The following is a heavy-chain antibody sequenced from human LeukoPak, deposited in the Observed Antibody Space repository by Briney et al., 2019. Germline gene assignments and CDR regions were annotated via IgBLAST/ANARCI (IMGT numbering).Heavy chain of an antibody. D-gene: IGHD3-16*02. CDR3: VKRLTLGDLSIKGAFAL. V-gene: IGHV3-53*01. J-gene: IGHJ3*01. CDR2: IYNDGGT. Sequence: GGSLRLSCAASGLTVSSQYMSWVRQGPGKGLELVALIYNDGGTHYTDSVKGRFTISRDTSRNTLFLQMSSLRVEDSAMYYCVKRLTLGDLSIKGAFALWGQGTLVTVAS. CDR1: GLTVSSQY.